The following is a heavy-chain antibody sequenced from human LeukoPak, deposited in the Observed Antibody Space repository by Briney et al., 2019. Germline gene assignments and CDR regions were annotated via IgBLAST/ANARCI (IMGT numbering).Heavy chain of an antibody. CDR1: GYTFTTYA. D-gene: IGHD4-17*01. CDR2: INASDNT. Sequence: ASVKVSCKASGYTFTTYAIHWVGQAPGQRREGMGWINASDNTKYSQKFQGRVTFTRDTSASTAYMELSSLRSEDTAIYYCAHLLDYGDNRLDFWGQGTLVTVSS. J-gene: IGHJ4*02. V-gene: IGHV1-3*01. CDR3: AHLLDYGDNRLDF.